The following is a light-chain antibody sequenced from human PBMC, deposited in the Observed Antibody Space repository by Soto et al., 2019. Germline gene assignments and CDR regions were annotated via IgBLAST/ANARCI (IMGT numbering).Light chain of an antibody. CDR2: SNN. Sequence: QSVLTQPPSASGTPGQRVTISCSGSSSNIGSNTVNWYQQLPGTAPKHLIYSNNQRPSGVPDRFSGSKSGTSASLAISGLLSEDEADYYCAAWDDSLNIPFGTGTKVTVL. V-gene: IGLV1-44*01. CDR3: AAWDDSLNIP. CDR1: SSNIGSNT. J-gene: IGLJ1*01.